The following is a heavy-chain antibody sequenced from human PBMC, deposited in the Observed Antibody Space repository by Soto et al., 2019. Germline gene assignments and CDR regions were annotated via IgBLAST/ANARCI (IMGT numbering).Heavy chain of an antibody. CDR2: ISGSGGST. J-gene: IGHJ4*02. V-gene: IGHV3-23*01. Sequence: GGSLRLSCAASGFTFSSYAMSWVRQAPGKGLEWVSAISGSGGSTYYVDSVKGRFTISRDNSKNTLYLQMNSLRAEDTAVYYCAKGYYYDSSGCFDYWGQGTLVTVSS. CDR1: GFTFSSYA. CDR3: AKGYYYDSSGCFDY. D-gene: IGHD3-22*01.